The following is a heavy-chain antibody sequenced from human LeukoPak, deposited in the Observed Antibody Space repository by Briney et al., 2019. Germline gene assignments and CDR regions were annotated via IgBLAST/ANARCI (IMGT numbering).Heavy chain of an antibody. J-gene: IGHJ4*02. V-gene: IGHV3-30*18. CDR2: IGSDGSNK. D-gene: IGHD3-22*01. CDR1: GFSFRSYG. CDR3: AKEIYYDSSAFFDY. Sequence: GGSLRLSCAASGFSFRSYGIHEVRQTPGKGLEWVAVIGSDGSNKYYADSVKGRFTISRDNSKNTLYLQMNSLRTEDTAMYFCAKEIYYDSSAFFDYWGQGTLVTVSS.